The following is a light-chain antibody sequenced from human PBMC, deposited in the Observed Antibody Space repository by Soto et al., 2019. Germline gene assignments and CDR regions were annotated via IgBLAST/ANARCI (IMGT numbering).Light chain of an antibody. J-gene: IGLJ3*02. V-gene: IGLV2-11*01. CDR3: CSYAGSYTWV. CDR1: TSAVGGYNY. Sequence: QSVLTQPRSVSGSPGQSVTISCTGTTSAVGGYNYVTWYQQHPGKAPKLMIYDVSKRPSGVPDRFSGSKSGNTASLTISGLQADDEADYYCCSYAGSYTWVFGGGTKLTVL. CDR2: DVS.